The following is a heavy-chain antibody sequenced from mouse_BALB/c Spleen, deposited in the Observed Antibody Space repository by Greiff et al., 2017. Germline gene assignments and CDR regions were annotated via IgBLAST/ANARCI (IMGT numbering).Heavy chain of an antibody. CDR2: IDPSDSYT. D-gene: IGHD2-14*01. V-gene: IGHV1-69*02. CDR1: GYTFTSYW. CDR3: ARGNRHRPYAMDY. Sequence: QVQLQQSGAELVKPGASVKLSCKASGYTFTSYWMHWVKQRPGQGLEWIGEIDPSDSYTNYNQKFKGKATLTVDKSSSTAYMQLSSLTSEDSAVYYCARGNRHRPYAMDYWGQGTSVTVSS. J-gene: IGHJ4*01.